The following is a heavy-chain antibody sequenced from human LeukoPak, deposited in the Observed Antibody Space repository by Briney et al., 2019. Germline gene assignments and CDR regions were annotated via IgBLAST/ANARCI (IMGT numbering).Heavy chain of an antibody. CDR2: IIPIFGTA. J-gene: IGHJ4*02. V-gene: IGHV1-69*13. Sequence: SVKVSCKASGGTFSSYAISWVRQAPGRGLEWMGGIIPIFGTANYAQKFQGRVTITADESTSTAYMELSSLRSEDTAVYYCARVSDYDSSGYYYVDYWGQGTLVTVSS. D-gene: IGHD3-22*01. CDR3: ARVSDYDSSGYYYVDY. CDR1: GGTFSSYA.